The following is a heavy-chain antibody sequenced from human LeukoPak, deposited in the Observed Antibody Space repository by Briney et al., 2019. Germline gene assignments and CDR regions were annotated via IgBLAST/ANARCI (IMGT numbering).Heavy chain of an antibody. D-gene: IGHD6-19*01. CDR2: ISHSGST. V-gene: IGHV4-38-2*01. J-gene: IGHJ4*02. CDR3: ARTPRYSSGWYD. CDR1: GYSMTSGYS. Sequence: PSDTLSLPRSVSGYSMTSGYSWGSIPQRPGTGLGWIGSISHSGSTYYNPSLESRLTISVDTSNSQFFLKLTSVTATDTAVYYCARTPRYSSGWYDWGQGTLVTVSS.